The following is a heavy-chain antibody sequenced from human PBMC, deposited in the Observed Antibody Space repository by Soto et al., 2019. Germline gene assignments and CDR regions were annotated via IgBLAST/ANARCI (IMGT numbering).Heavy chain of an antibody. V-gene: IGHV3-21*01. CDR2: ISSNSAYI. J-gene: IGHJ5*02. Sequence: GGSLRLSCAASGFTFRSFTMNWVRQAPGKGLEWVSTISSNSAYIYYTDALRGRFTISRDNAKNSLHLQMNSLRAEDTAVYYCTGDASRDSSARGWFDPWGPGTLVTVSS. CDR1: GFTFRSFT. D-gene: IGHD6-13*01. CDR3: TGDASRDSSARGWFDP.